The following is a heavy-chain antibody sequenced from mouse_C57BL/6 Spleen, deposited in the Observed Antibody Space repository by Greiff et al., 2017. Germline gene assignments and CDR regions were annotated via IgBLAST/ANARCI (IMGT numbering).Heavy chain of an antibody. J-gene: IGHJ4*01. D-gene: IGHD2-4*01. Sequence: QVQLKQPGAELVKPGASVKVSCKASGYTFTSYWMHWVKQRPGQGLEWIGRIHPSDSDTNYNQKFKGKATLTVDKSSSTAYMQLSSLTSEDSAVYYCAICPYDYRSMDYWGKGTSVTVAS. CDR3: AICPYDYRSMDY. CDR2: IHPSDSDT. CDR1: GYTFTSYW. V-gene: IGHV1-74*01.